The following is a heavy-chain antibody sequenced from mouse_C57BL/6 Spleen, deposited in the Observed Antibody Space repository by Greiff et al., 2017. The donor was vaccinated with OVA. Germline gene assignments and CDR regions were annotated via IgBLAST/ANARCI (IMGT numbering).Heavy chain of an antibody. J-gene: IGHJ4*01. Sequence: VKLVESGAELVKPGASVKISCKASGYAFSSYWMNWVKQRPGKGLEWIGQIYPGDGDTNYNGKFKGKATLTADKSSSTAYMQLSSLTSEDSAVYFCARRGDYYAMDYWGQGTSVTVSS. CDR3: ARRGDYYAMDY. CDR1: GYAFSSYW. V-gene: IGHV1-80*01. CDR2: IYPGDGDT.